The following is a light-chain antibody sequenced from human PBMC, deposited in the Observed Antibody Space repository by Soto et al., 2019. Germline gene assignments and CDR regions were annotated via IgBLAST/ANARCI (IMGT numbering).Light chain of an antibody. V-gene: IGKV3-11*01. J-gene: IGKJ2*01. CDR2: DAS. CDR3: QQRGNWPLMYT. Sequence: EIVLTQSPATLSLSPGERATLSCRDSQSVSSYLAWYQQKPGQAPRLLIYDASNTTTGIPARFSGSGSGTDFTLTISSLEPANFAVYYCQQRGNWPLMYTFGLGTKLEIK. CDR1: QSVSSY.